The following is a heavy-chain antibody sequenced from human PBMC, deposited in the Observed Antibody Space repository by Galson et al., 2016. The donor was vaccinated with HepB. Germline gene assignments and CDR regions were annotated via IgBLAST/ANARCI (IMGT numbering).Heavy chain of an antibody. D-gene: IGHD3-22*01. J-gene: IGHJ5*02. CDR3: ARDFHYDSSGYLGWFGP. Sequence: SLRLSCAASGFNFRTYTMNWVRQAPGKGLEWVSSISSSTNYIYYADSLEGRFTISRDNANDSLYLQMNSLRADDTAVYFCARDFHYDSSGYLGWFGPWGQGTLVTVSS. CDR1: GFNFRTYT. CDR2: ISSSTNYI. V-gene: IGHV3-21*01.